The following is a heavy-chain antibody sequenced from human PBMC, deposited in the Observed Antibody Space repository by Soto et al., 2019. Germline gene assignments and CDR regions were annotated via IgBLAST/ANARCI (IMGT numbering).Heavy chain of an antibody. V-gene: IGHV1-69*08. Sequence: QVQLVQSGAEVKKPGSSVKVSCKASGGTFSTSTFTWVRQAPGRGLEWMGRTIPLLNVADYAQDFQGRVTITADKSTSTAYMELTSLTSKDTAVYYCARDSPIGSTYSGYDAIDSWGQGTLVTVSS. J-gene: IGHJ4*02. CDR3: ARDSPIGSTYSGYDAIDS. D-gene: IGHD5-12*01. CDR2: TIPLLNVA. CDR1: GGTFSTST.